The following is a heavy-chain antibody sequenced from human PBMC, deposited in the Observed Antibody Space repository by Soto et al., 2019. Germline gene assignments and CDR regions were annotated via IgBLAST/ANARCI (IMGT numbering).Heavy chain of an antibody. V-gene: IGHV3-49*03. CDR1: GFTFGDYA. J-gene: IGHJ5*02. CDR3: TRDGPSGAYYTSWFDP. D-gene: IGHD3-3*01. CDR2: IRSKAYGGTT. Sequence: GGSLRLSCTAAGFTFGDYARSWFRQAAGKGVGWVGFIRSKAYGGTTEYAASVKGRFTISRDDSKSIAYLQLNSLKTEDTAVYYCTRDGPSGAYYTSWFDPWGQGT.